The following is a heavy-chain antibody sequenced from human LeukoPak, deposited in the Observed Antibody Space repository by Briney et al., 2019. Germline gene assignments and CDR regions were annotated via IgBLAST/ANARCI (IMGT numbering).Heavy chain of an antibody. CDR1: GFTFSSYA. V-gene: IGHV3-30-3*01. CDR3: AREGWEPYFDY. CDR2: ISYDGSNK. J-gene: IGHJ4*02. Sequence: GGSLRLSCAAPGFTFSSYAMHWVRQAPGKGLEWVAVISYDGSNKYYADSVKGRFTISRDNSKNTLYLQMNSLRAEDTAVYYCAREGWEPYFDYWGQGTLVTVSS. D-gene: IGHD1-26*01.